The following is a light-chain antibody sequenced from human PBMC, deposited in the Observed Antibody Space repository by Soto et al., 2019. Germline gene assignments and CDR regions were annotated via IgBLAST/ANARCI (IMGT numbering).Light chain of an antibody. CDR2: GAS. J-gene: IGKJ2*01. CDR1: QSISSSY. V-gene: IGKV3-20*01. Sequence: EIVLTQSPGTLSLSPGERATLSCRASQSISSSYLAWYQQTPGQAPRLLIYGASTRATGIPDRFSGSGSGTDFTLTISRLEPEDFAVYYCQQYSNSPTFGQGTKLEVK. CDR3: QQYSNSPT.